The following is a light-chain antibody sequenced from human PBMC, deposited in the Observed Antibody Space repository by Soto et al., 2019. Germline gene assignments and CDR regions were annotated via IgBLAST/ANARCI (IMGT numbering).Light chain of an antibody. Sequence: QSALTQPPSVSGSPGQSVTISCTGTSSDVGSNDRVSWYQQPPGAAPKLMIYEVTNRPSGVPDRFSGSKSGNTASLTISGLQAEDAADYYCTLYTRSTTIVFGTGTKVTVL. V-gene: IGLV2-18*01. CDR3: TLYTRSTTIV. CDR1: SSDVGSNDR. J-gene: IGLJ1*01. CDR2: EVT.